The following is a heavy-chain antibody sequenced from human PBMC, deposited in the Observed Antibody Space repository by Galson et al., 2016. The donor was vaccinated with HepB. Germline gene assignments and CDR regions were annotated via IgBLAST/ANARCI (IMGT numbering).Heavy chain of an antibody. D-gene: IGHD1-26*01. CDR3: ARDGGYCTSANCPFWSMDL. Sequence: SLRLSCAVTGLPFSNHSMNWVRQAPEKGLQWVSYITSSSSTRYYEDSVKGRFTISRDNAKASLYLQMDNLTDEDTAIYYCARDGGYCTSANCPFWSMDLWGRGTLVTVSS. CDR2: ITSSSSTR. CDR1: GLPFSNHS. J-gene: IGHJ2*01. V-gene: IGHV3-48*02.